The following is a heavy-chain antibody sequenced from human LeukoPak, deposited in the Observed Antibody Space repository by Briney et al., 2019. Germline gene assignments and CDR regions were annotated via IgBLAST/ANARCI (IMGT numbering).Heavy chain of an antibody. J-gene: IGHJ5*02. CDR2: ISAYNGNT. CDR1: GYTFTSYE. Sequence: GASVKVSCKASGYTFTSYEISWVRQAPGQGLEWMGWISAYNGNTNHAQNFQGRVTMTTDASTSTAYMELRSLRSDDTAVYYCARDLGYCTSTSCYDGRNWFDPWGQGTLVTVSS. D-gene: IGHD2-2*01. V-gene: IGHV1-18*01. CDR3: ARDLGYCTSTSCYDGRNWFDP.